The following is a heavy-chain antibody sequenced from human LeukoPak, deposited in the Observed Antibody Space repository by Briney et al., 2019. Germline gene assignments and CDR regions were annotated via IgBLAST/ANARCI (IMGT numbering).Heavy chain of an antibody. CDR2: INPSGGST. Sequence: GASVKVSCKASRGTFTSYYMHWVRQAPGQGLEWMGIINPSGGSTSYAQKFQGRVTMTRDTSTSTVYMELSSLGSEDTAVYYCARGFITDYYGSGSYSAYYYGMDVWGQGTTVTVSS. CDR3: ARGFITDYYGSGSYSAYYYGMDV. D-gene: IGHD3-10*01. J-gene: IGHJ6*02. CDR1: RGTFTSYY. V-gene: IGHV1-46*01.